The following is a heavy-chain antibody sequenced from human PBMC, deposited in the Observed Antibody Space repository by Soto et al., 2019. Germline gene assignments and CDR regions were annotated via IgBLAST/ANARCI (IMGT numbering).Heavy chain of an antibody. V-gene: IGHV4-31*03. J-gene: IGHJ6*02. CDR1: GGSISSGGYY. Sequence: SETLSLTCTVSGGSISSGGYYWSWIRQHPGNGLEWIGYIYYSGSTYYNPSLKSRVTISVDTSKNQFSLKLSSVTAADTAVYYCARSRGYSYGYSYYYYGMDVWGQGTAVTVSS. CDR3: ARSRGYSYGYSYYYYGMDV. CDR2: IYYSGST. D-gene: IGHD5-18*01.